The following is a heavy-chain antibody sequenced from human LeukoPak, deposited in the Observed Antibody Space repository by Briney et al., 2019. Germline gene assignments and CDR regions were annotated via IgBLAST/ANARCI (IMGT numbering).Heavy chain of an antibody. CDR2: ISGSGGST. V-gene: IGHV3-23*01. CDR3: AKSHDIEVLTALDY. CDR1: GFTFSSYA. D-gene: IGHD2-21*02. Sequence: GGSLRLSCAASGFTFSSYAMSWVRQAPGKGLEWVSAISGSGGSTYYADSVKGRFTISRDNSKNTLYLQMNSLRAEDTAVYYCAKSHDIEVLTALDYWGQGTLVTVSS. J-gene: IGHJ4*02.